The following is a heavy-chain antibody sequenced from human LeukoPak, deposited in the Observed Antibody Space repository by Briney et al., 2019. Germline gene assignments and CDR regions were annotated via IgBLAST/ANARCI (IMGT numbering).Heavy chain of an antibody. CDR2: VYNSGFT. D-gene: IGHD2-8*01. V-gene: IGHV4-4*08. Sequence: SETLSLTCTVSGGFTSPYKWSWIRQPPGKGLEWIGFVYNSGFTSYNPSPKSRLTISVDTSKNQFSLKLTSVTAADTAVYYCAREWSAFDTWGQGTMVTVSS. J-gene: IGHJ3*02. CDR3: AREWSAFDT. CDR1: GGFTSPYK.